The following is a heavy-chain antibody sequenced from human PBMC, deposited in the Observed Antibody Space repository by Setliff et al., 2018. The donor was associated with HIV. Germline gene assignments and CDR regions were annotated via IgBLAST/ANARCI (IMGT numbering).Heavy chain of an antibody. CDR1: GDTNPSDA. CDR3: ATITVAGTGAFDI. Sequence: ASVKVSCKASGDTNPSDAISWVRQAPGQGLEWMGWISGYNGNTKYAQNMQGRVTMTTDTSTTTAYMERRCLRSDDTAVYYCATITVAGTGAFDIWGQGTMVTVSS. CDR2: ISGYNGNT. D-gene: IGHD6-19*01. V-gene: IGHV1-18*01. J-gene: IGHJ3*02.